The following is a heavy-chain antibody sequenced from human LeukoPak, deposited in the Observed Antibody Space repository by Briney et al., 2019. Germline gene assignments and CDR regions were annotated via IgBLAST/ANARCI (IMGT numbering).Heavy chain of an antibody. CDR3: AKRLDYFDS. CDR2: ISGSGGGT. Sequence: QPGGSLRLSCAASGFTFGSYTMNWVRQAPGKGLERVSGISGSGGGTYYADSVKGRFTISRDNSKNTVYLQLNSLRPEDTAVYYCAKRLDYFDSWGQGTLVTVSS. J-gene: IGHJ4*02. V-gene: IGHV3-23*01. CDR1: GFTFGSYT.